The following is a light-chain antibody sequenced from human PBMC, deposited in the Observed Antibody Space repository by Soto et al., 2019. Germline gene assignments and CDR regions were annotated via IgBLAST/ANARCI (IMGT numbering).Light chain of an antibody. CDR1: QSISNW. V-gene: IGKV1-5*01. Sequence: DIQMTQSPSTLSASVGDRVTITCRASQSISNWLAWYQQRPGKAPKLLIYDASSLQSGVPSRFSGSGSGTEFTLTISSLQPDDFATYYCQQYKGWWTFGQGTKVEIK. CDR3: QQYKGWWT. J-gene: IGKJ1*01. CDR2: DAS.